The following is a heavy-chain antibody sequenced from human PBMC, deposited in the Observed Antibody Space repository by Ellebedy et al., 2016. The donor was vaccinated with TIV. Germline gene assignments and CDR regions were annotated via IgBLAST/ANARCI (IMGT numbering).Heavy chain of an antibody. CDR1: GGSFSGYY. CDR2: INHSGST. Sequence: MPSETLSLTCAVYGGSFSGYYWSWIRQPPGKGLEWIGEINHSGSTNYNPSLKSRVTISVDTSKNQFSLKLSSVTAADTAVYYCARVPYRDGYNWGYWGQGTLVTVSS. CDR3: ARVPYRDGYNWGY. J-gene: IGHJ4*02. D-gene: IGHD5-24*01. V-gene: IGHV4-34*01.